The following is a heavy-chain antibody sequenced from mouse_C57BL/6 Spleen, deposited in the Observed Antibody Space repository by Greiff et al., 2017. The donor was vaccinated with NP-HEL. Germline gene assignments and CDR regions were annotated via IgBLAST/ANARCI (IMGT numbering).Heavy chain of an antibody. Sequence: VQLQQSGAELVKPGASVKLSCKASGYTFTSYWMHWVKQRPGQGLEWIGMIHPNSGSTNYNEKFKSKATLTVDKSSSTAYLQLSSLTSEDSAVYYCARGDGVRRGFAYWGQGTLVTVSA. J-gene: IGHJ3*01. CDR2: IHPNSGST. V-gene: IGHV1-64*01. CDR3: ARGDGVRRGFAY. CDR1: GYTFTSYW. D-gene: IGHD2-14*01.